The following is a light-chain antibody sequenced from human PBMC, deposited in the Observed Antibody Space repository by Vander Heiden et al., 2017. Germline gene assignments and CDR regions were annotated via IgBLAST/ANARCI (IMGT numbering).Light chain of an antibody. CDR2: AAS. CDR3: QQSDSTLWT. CDR1: QSISSY. Sequence: DIQMTQSPSSLSASVGDRVTITCRASQSISSYLNWYQQKPGKAPKLLIYAASSLQSGVPSRFSGSGSGTDFTLTISSLQPEDFATYYCQQSDSTLWTFGPGTKVEIK. J-gene: IGKJ1*01. V-gene: IGKV1-39*01.